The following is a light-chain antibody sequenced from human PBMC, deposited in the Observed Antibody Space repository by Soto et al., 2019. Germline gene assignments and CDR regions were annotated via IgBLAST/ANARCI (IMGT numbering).Light chain of an antibody. CDR3: QQYNNWPWT. J-gene: IGKJ1*01. V-gene: IGKV3-15*01. CDR2: GTF. CDR1: QCMTTK. Sequence: EIVMTQSPATLSVSPGEGVTLSCRASQCMTTKLAWYQQKPGQAPRLLIHGTFTRATGIPARFSGSGSGTEFTLTISTLQSEDFAVYYCQQYNNWPWTFGQGTKVDIK.